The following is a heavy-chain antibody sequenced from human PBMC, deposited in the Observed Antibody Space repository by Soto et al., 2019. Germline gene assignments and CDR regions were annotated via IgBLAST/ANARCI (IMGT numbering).Heavy chain of an antibody. D-gene: IGHD2-8*02. CDR3: AKATATGGGAFEI. CDR2: ILVGGST. CDR1: GFTFSSSE. Sequence: GGSLRLSCAASGFTFSSSEMYWARQAPGKGLAWVSTILVGGSTHYEDSVQGRFTISRDTSKNTVYLHMNSLTAGDTAVYYCAKATATGGGAFEIYGQGTMVTVSS. V-gene: IGHV3-23*01. J-gene: IGHJ3*02.